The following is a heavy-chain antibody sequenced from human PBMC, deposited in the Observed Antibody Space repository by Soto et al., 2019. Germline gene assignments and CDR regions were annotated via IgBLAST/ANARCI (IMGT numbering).Heavy chain of an antibody. Sequence: GESLKISCQGSGYSFSNFWIGWVRQMPGKGLEWMGIIYPGDSDTRYSPSLKGQVTMSADNSISTAYLQWGSLKASDSAMYYCARQSSYSTSSFDPWGQGTLVTVSS. V-gene: IGHV5-51*01. J-gene: IGHJ5*02. D-gene: IGHD2-2*01. CDR2: IYPGDSDT. CDR1: GYSFSNFW. CDR3: ARQSSYSTSSFDP.